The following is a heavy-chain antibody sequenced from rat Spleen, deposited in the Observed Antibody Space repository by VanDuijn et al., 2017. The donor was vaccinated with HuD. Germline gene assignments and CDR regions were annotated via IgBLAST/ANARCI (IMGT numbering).Heavy chain of an antibody. V-gene: IGHV5-31*01. D-gene: IGHD1-11*01. Sequence: EVQLVESGGGLVQPGGSLKLSCVASGFTFNNYWMTWIRQAPGKGLEWVASITNAAGKVYYPDSVKGRFTISRDNAKSTLYLQMDSLRSEDTATYYCARHRNYGGIPFDYWGQGVMVTVSS. J-gene: IGHJ2*01. CDR1: GFTFNNYW. CDR3: ARHRNYGGIPFDY. CDR2: ITNAAGKV.